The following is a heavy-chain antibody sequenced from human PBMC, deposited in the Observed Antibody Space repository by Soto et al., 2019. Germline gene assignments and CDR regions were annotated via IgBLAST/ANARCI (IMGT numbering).Heavy chain of an antibody. J-gene: IGHJ3*02. CDR2: INAGNGNT. Sequence: ASVKVSCKASGYTFTSYAMHWVRQAPGQRLEWMGWINAGNGNTKYSQKFQGRVTITRDTSASTAYMELSSLRSEDTAVYYCARATMVRGALGIWGQGTMVTVSS. CDR3: ARATMVRGALGI. V-gene: IGHV1-3*01. D-gene: IGHD3-10*01. CDR1: GYTFTSYA.